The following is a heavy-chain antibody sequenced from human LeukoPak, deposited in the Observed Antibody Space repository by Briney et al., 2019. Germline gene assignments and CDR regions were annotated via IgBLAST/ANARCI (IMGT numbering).Heavy chain of an antibody. Sequence: GGSLRLSCAASGFTFSSYAMSWVRQAPGKGLQWVSEISGSGGSTYYADSVKGRFTISRDNSKNTLYLQMNSLRAEDTAVYYCAKHGFGVFEGYWGQGTLVTVSS. J-gene: IGHJ4*02. CDR2: ISGSGGST. V-gene: IGHV3-23*01. CDR3: AKHGFGVFEGY. CDR1: GFTFSSYA. D-gene: IGHD3-10*01.